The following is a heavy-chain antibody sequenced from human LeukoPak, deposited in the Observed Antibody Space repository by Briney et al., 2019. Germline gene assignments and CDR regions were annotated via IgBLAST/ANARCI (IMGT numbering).Heavy chain of an antibody. CDR3: ARHVGYDSSGYYRY. D-gene: IGHD3-22*01. CDR2: IYYSGST. CDR1: GYSISSGYY. J-gene: IGHJ4*02. Sequence: SETLSLTCAVSGYSISSGYYWGWIRQPPGKGLEWIGSIYYSGSTYYNPSLKSRVTISVDTSKNQFSLKLSSVTAADTAVYYCARHVGYDSSGYYRYWGQGTLVTVSS. V-gene: IGHV4-38-2*01.